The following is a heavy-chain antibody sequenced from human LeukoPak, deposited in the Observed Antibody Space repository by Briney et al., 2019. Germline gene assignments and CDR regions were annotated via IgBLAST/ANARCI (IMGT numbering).Heavy chain of an antibody. Sequence: SETLSLTCTVSGGSISSYYWSWIRQPAGKGLEWIGRIYTSGSTNYNPSLKSRVTISVDTSKNQFSLKLSSVTAADTAVYYCARLTPYCSSTSCPPWYFDYWGQGTLVTVSS. J-gene: IGHJ4*02. V-gene: IGHV4-4*07. CDR1: GGSISSYY. D-gene: IGHD2-2*01. CDR3: ARLTPYCSSTSCPPWYFDY. CDR2: IYTSGST.